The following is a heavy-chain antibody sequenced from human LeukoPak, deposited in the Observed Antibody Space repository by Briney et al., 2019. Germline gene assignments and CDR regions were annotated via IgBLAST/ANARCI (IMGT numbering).Heavy chain of an antibody. CDR1: GFTFADYA. CDR2: ISWNSGAM. D-gene: IGHD1-26*01. J-gene: IGHJ4*02. V-gene: IGHV3-9*03. CDR3: AKGAHRGRGRGTYYAELDY. Sequence: GGSLRLSCAASGFTFADYAMQWVRQPPGKDLEWVSSISWNSGAMGYADSVKGRFTISRDNAKSSLYLQMNGLRAEDMAFYYCAKGAHRGRGRGTYYAELDYWGQGTLVTVSS.